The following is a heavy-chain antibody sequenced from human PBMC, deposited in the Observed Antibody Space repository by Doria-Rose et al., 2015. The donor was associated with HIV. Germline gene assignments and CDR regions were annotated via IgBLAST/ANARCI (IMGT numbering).Heavy chain of an antibody. J-gene: IGHJ4*02. CDR2: IFSDDEG. D-gene: IGHD6-13*01. CDR3: ARIKSSRWYHKYYFDF. Sequence: QITLKESGPVLVKPTETLTLTCTVSGVSLSSPGMGVSWIRQPPGKALEWLANIFSDDEGHYNTSLKSRLTISRGASKSQVVLTMTDMDPVDTATYYCARIKSSRWYHKYYFDFWGQGTPVIVSA. CDR1: GVSLSSPGMG. V-gene: IGHV2-26*01.